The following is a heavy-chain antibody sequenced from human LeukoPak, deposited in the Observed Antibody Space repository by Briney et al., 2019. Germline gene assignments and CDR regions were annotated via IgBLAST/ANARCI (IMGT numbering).Heavy chain of an antibody. D-gene: IGHD2-2*01. CDR2: IYTSGST. Sequence: SETLSLTCTVSGGSISSYYWSWIRQPAGKGPEWIGRIYTSGSTNYNPSLKSRVTMSVDTSKNQFSLKLSSVTAADTAVYYCARDHHCSSTSCYLDWDYYYMDVWGKGTTVTVSS. CDR1: GGSISSYY. CDR3: ARDHHCSSTSCYLDWDYYYMDV. J-gene: IGHJ6*03. V-gene: IGHV4-4*07.